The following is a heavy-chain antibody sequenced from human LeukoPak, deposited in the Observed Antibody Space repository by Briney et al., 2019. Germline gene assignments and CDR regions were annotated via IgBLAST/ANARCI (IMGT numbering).Heavy chain of an antibody. D-gene: IGHD4-17*01. J-gene: IGHJ3*02. Sequence: GESLKISCKGSGYRFPIYWIGWVRQMPGKGLEWMGIIYPDESDTRYSPSFQGQVTISADKSISTAYLHWSSLKASDTATYYCTRGGDYGDPRRTFDIWGQGTMVTVSS. CDR3: TRGGDYGDPRRTFDI. V-gene: IGHV5-51*01. CDR2: IYPDESDT. CDR1: GYRFPIYW.